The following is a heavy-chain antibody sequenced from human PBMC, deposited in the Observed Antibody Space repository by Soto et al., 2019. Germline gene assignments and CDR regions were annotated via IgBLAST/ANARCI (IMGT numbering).Heavy chain of an antibody. CDR1: GGSISSYY. Sequence: PSETLSLTCTVSGGSISSYYWSWIRQPAGKGLEWIGRIYTSGSTNYNPSLKSRVTMSVDTSKNQFSLRLSSVTAADTAVYYCARDLGYSSSWYGMGPFDYWGQGTLVTVSS. D-gene: IGHD6-13*01. CDR3: ARDLGYSSSWYGMGPFDY. J-gene: IGHJ4*02. V-gene: IGHV4-4*07. CDR2: IYTSGST.